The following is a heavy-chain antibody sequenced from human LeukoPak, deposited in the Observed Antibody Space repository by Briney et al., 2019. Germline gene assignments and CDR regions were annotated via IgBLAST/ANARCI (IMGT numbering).Heavy chain of an antibody. Sequence: PSETLSLTCTVSGGSISSSSYYWGWIRQPPGKGLEWIGSIYYSGSTYYNPSLKSRVTISVDTSKNQFSLKLSSVTAADTAVYYCARRVVLWFGELSHIDYWGQGTLVTVSS. CDR3: ARRVVLWFGELSHIDY. J-gene: IGHJ4*02. D-gene: IGHD3-10*01. V-gene: IGHV4-39*01. CDR2: IYYSGST. CDR1: GGSISSSSYY.